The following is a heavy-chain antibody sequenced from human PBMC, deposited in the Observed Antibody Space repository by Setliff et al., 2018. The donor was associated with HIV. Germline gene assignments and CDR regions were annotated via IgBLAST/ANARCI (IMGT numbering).Heavy chain of an antibody. CDR1: GYSFTNYA. V-gene: IGHV7-4-1*02. D-gene: IGHD5-12*01. J-gene: IGHJ3*02. CDR3: AVDRHAFDI. CDR2: IHTEQGFP. Sequence: ASVKVSCKASGYSFTNYAINWLRQAPGRGLEWMGWIHTEQGFPMYAQGFTGRFVFSLDPSVSTAYLQINSLTPDDGGVYYCAVDRHAFDIWGQGTVVTVSS.